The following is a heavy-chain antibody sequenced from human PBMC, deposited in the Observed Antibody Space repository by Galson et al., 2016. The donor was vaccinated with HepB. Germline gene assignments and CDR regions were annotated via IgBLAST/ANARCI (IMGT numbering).Heavy chain of an antibody. J-gene: IGHJ4*02. CDR1: GYTFTSYG. CDR2: ISAYNGNT. Sequence: SVKVSCKASGYTFTSYGITWVRQAPGQGLEWMGWISAYNGNTNYAQKLQGRVTMTTDTSTNTAYMELRSLRSDDTAVYYCAAAVAGNFDYWGQGILVTVSS. D-gene: IGHD6-19*01. CDR3: AAAVAGNFDY. V-gene: IGHV1-18*04.